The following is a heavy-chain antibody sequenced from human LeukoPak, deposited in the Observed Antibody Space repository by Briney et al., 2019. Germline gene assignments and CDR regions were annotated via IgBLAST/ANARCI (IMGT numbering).Heavy chain of an antibody. CDR2: IYYSGST. J-gene: IGHJ6*04. D-gene: IGHD5-12*01. V-gene: IGHV4-31*03. CDR1: GGSISSGGYY. CDR3: ASSTGGYSGYDHPKDYYYYGMDV. Sequence: SETLSLTCTVSGGSISSGGYYWSWIRQHPGKGLEWIGYIYYSGSTYYNPSLKSRVTISVDTSKNQFSLKLSSVTAADTAVYYCASSTGGYSGYDHPKDYYYYGMDVWGKGTTVTVSS.